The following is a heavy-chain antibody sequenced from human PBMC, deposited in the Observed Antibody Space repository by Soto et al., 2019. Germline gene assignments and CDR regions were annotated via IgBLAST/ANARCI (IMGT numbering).Heavy chain of an antibody. J-gene: IGHJ4*02. CDR3: GRLYGYSYGPFDN. D-gene: IGHD5-18*01. Sequence: PGGSLRLSCAASGFTFSSDEINWVRQAPGKGLEWVSYTSSSGRTIYYADSVKGRFTISRDTAKNSVYMQMNSLRAEDTAVYYCGRLYGYSYGPFDNWGQGTLVTVSS. CDR1: GFTFSSDE. CDR2: TSSSGRTI. V-gene: IGHV3-48*03.